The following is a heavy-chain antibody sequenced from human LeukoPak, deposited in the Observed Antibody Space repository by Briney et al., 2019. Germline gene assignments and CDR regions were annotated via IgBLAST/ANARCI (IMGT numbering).Heavy chain of an antibody. CDR1: GYTFTSYD. CDR3: ARDQAGYYDSSGYDY. J-gene: IGHJ4*02. V-gene: IGHV1-8*01. Sequence: GASAKVSCKASGYTFTSYDINWVRQATGQGLEWMGWMNPNSGNTGYAQKFQGRVTMTRNTSISTAYMELSSLRSGDTAVYYCARDQAGYYDSSGYDYWGQGTLVTVSS. D-gene: IGHD3-22*01. CDR2: MNPNSGNT.